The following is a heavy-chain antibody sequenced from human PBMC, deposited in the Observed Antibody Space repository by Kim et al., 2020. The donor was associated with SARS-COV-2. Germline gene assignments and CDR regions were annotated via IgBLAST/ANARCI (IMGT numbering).Heavy chain of an antibody. D-gene: IGHD4-17*01. J-gene: IGHJ6*02. CDR3: TRGSTTSVHFYYGMDV. V-gene: IGHV3-23*01. Sequence: SLKARFTTSRDNSKHTLYLQMNSLSPEDTAIYYCTRGSTTSVHFYYGMDVWGQGTTVTVSS.